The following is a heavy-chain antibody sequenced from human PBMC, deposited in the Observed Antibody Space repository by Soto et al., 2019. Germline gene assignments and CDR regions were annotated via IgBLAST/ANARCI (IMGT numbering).Heavy chain of an antibody. J-gene: IGHJ4*02. V-gene: IGHV3-30*04. D-gene: IGHD1-26*01. CDR1: GFTFSSYA. Sequence: QVQLVESGGGVVQPGWSLRLSCAASGFTFSSYAVHWVRQAPGKGLEWVAVISYDGSWQKYSDSVKGRFFISRDNSKSTLYLQMNSLRAEDTAVYYCVGEVGVRSFDNWGQGTLVTVSS. CDR3: VGEVGVRSFDN. CDR2: ISYDGSWQ.